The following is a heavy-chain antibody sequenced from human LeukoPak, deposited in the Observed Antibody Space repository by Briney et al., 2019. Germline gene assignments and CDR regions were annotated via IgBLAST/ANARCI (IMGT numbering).Heavy chain of an antibody. Sequence: PGRSLRLSCAASGFTFSSYGMHWVRQAPGKGLEWVAVIWYDGSNKYYADFVKGRFHISRDNSKNTLYLQMNSLRAEDTAVYYCARGSSWYDYFDYWGQGTLVTVSS. CDR3: ARGSSWYDYFDY. D-gene: IGHD6-13*01. CDR2: IWYDGSNK. CDR1: GFTFSSYG. V-gene: IGHV3-33*01. J-gene: IGHJ4*02.